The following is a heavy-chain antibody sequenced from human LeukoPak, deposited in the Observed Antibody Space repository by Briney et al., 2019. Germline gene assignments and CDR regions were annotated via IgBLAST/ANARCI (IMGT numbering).Heavy chain of an antibody. CDR1: GFTFSNYW. CDR3: ARDRSSIAATGTLFDY. J-gene: IGHJ4*02. CDR2: IKDDGREK. Sequence: PGGSLRLSCAASGFTFSNYWMSWVRKAPGKGMEWVANIKDDGREKYYVDSVKGRFTISRDNAKNSLYLQMNSLRAEDTAVYYCARDRSSIAATGTLFDYWGQGTLVTVSS. D-gene: IGHD6-13*01. V-gene: IGHV3-7*01.